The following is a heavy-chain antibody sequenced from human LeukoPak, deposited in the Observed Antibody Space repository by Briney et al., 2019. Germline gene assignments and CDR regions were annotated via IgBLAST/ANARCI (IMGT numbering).Heavy chain of an antibody. CDR1: GFTFSSYA. D-gene: IGHD6-19*01. V-gene: IGHV3-23*01. J-gene: IGHJ4*02. Sequence: GGSLRLSCAASGFTFSSYAMTWVRQAPGKGLEWVSAISGSGGSTYYADSVKGRFTISRDNSKNTLYLQMNSLRAEDTAVYYCAKWKESSGCSGDFDYWNPLTLVTVSS. CDR3: AKWKESSGCSGDFDY. CDR2: ISGSGGST.